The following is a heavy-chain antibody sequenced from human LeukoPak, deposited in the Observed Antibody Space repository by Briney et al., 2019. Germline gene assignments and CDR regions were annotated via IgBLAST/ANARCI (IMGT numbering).Heavy chain of an antibody. CDR2: IYSGGST. CDR3: ARGGSYLSAFDI. V-gene: IGHV3-53*01. D-gene: IGHD1-26*01. Sequence: QFGGSLRLSCAASGFTVSSNYMSWVRRAPGKGLEWVSIIYSGGSTFYADSVKGRFTISRDNSKNTLYLQMNSLRAEDTAVYYCARGGSYLSAFDIWGQGTMVTVSS. CDR1: GFTVSSNY. J-gene: IGHJ3*02.